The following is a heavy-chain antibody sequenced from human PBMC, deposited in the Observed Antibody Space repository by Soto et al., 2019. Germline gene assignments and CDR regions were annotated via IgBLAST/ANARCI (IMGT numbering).Heavy chain of an antibody. V-gene: IGHV3-30*18. CDR3: KNGATTVTPADAFDL. CDR2: IPYDGSNK. D-gene: IGHD4-17*01. CDR1: GFTFSSYG. Sequence: QVQLVESGGGVVQPGRSLRLSCAASGFTFSSYGMHWVRQAPGKGLEWAAVIPYDGSNKNYGDSVKGRFTISRDNSKNTLYLQMNSLRTEDTAMYYCKNGATTVTPADAFDLWGQGTMVTVSS. J-gene: IGHJ3*01.